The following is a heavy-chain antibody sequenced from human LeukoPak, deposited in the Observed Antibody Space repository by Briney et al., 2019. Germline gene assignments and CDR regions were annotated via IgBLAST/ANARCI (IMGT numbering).Heavy chain of an antibody. CDR2: IYYSGST. D-gene: IGHD1-26*01. Sequence: SETLSLTCSVSGGSISSYYWSWIRQPPGKGLEWIGYIYYSGSTNYNPSLKSRVTISVDTSKNQFSLKLSSVTAADTAVYYCARGTSGSYTGAFDIWGQGTMVTVSS. CDR3: ARGTSGSYTGAFDI. J-gene: IGHJ3*02. CDR1: GGSISSYY. V-gene: IGHV4-59*01.